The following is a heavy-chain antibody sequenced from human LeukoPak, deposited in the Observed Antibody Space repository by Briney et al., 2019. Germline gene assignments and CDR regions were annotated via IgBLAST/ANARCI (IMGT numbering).Heavy chain of an antibody. CDR3: ARDGGASSGIGFDI. CDR2: IKQDGSEK. CDR1: GFTFSNHW. D-gene: IGHD3-22*01. V-gene: IGHV3-7*05. Sequence: GGSLRLSCAASGFTFSNHWMSWVRQAPGKGLEWVAHIKQDGSEKHYVDAVTGRFTISRDNTKNSLSLQMNSLRAEDTAVYHCARDGGASSGIGFDIWGQGTMVTVSS. J-gene: IGHJ3*02.